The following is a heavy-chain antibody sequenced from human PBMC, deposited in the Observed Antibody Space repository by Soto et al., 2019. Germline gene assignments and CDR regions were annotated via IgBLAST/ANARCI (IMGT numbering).Heavy chain of an antibody. CDR2: IYSGGST. Sequence: GGSLRLSCAASGFTVSSNYMSWVRQAPGKGLEWVSVIYSGGSTYYADSVKGRFTISRDNSKNTLYLQMNSLRAEDTAVYYCARDGGRYSYGSLLVNPPDVWGQGTTVTVSS. V-gene: IGHV3-53*01. CDR3: ARDGGRYSYGSLLVNPPDV. J-gene: IGHJ6*02. CDR1: GFTVSSNY. D-gene: IGHD5-18*01.